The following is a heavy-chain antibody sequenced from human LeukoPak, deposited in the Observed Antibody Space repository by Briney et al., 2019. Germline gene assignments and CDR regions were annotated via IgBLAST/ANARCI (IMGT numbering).Heavy chain of an antibody. CDR2: INHSGST. D-gene: IGHD6-13*01. J-gene: IGHJ5*02. CDR3: ARKGRQQLST. V-gene: IGHV4-34*01. CDR1: GGSFSGYY. Sequence: PSETLSLTCAVYGGSFSGYYWSWIRQPPGKGLEWIGEINHSGSTNYNPSLKSRVTISVDTSKNQFSLKLSSVTAADTAVYYCARKGRQQLSTWGRGTLVTVSS.